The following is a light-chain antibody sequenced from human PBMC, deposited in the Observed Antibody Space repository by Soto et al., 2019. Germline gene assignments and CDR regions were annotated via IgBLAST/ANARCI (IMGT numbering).Light chain of an antibody. CDR3: MLYMGSGTYV. CDR1: SGSVSTKYY. J-gene: IGLJ1*01. V-gene: IGLV8-61*01. CDR2: STN. Sequence: QTVVTQEPSLSVSPGGTVTLTCGLSSGSVSTKYYPSWYQQTPGQAPRTLIYSTNTRSSGVPDRFSGSILGDKAALTITGAQADDDSDYYCMLYMGSGTYVFGIGTKLTVL.